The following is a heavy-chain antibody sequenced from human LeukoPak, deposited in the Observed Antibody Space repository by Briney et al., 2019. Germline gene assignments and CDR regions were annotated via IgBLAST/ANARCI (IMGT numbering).Heavy chain of an antibody. J-gene: IGHJ6*02. CDR3: ARGTVVVVAATPYYYGMDV. CDR2: IYTSGST. V-gene: IGHV4-4*07. Sequence: SETLSLTCTVSGGSISSYYWSWIRQPAGKGLEWIGRIYTSGSTNYNPSLKSRVTMSVDTSKNQFSLKLSSVTAADTAVYYCARGTVVVVAATPYYYGMDVWGQGTTVTVSS. CDR1: GGSISSYY. D-gene: IGHD2-15*01.